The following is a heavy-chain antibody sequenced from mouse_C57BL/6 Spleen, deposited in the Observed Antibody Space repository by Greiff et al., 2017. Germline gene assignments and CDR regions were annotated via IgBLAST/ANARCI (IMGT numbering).Heavy chain of an antibody. J-gene: IGHJ1*03. V-gene: IGHV14-3*01. D-gene: IGHD1-1*01. Sequence: VQLQQSVAELVRPGASVKLSCTASGFNIKNTYMHWVKQRPEQGLEWIGRIDPANGNTKYAPKFQGKATITADTSSHTAYLQLSSLTSEDTAIYYCALIPVITTVVADWYFDVWGTGTTVTVSS. CDR1: GFNIKNTY. CDR2: IDPANGNT. CDR3: ALIPVITTVVADWYFDV.